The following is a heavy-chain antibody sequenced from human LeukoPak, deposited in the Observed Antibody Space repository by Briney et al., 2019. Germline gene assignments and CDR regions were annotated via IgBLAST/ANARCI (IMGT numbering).Heavy chain of an antibody. CDR3: AKAGRSSGTNWFDP. J-gene: IGHJ5*02. V-gene: IGHV3-7*03. D-gene: IGHD3-10*01. CDR1: GFTFTNFW. Sequence: PGGSLRLSCVASGFTFTNFWMNWVRQAPGKGPEWVANIKPDGYEKYYVDSVKGRFTISRDNSKNTLYLQMNSLRAEDTAVYYCAKAGRSSGTNWFDPWGQGTLVTVSS. CDR2: IKPDGYEK.